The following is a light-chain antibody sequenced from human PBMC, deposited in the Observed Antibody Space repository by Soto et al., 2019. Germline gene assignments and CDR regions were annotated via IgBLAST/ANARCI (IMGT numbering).Light chain of an antibody. CDR1: SSNIGTNY. V-gene: IGLV1-47*01. J-gene: IGLJ1*01. CDR2: RNN. Sequence: QSVLTQLPSASGTPGQRVTISCSGGSSNIGTNYVYWYQHLPGTAPKLLIYRNNQRPSGVPDRFSGSKSGTTASLAISGLRSEDEADYYCCSYAGSYSYVFGTGTKVTVL. CDR3: CSYAGSYSYV.